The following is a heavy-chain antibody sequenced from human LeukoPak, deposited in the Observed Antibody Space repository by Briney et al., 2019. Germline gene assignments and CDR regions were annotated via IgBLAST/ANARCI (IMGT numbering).Heavy chain of an antibody. Sequence: PGGPLRLSCAASGFTFSSYAMHWVRQAPGKGLEYVLAISSNGGSTYYANSVKGRFTISRDNSKNTLYLQMGSLRAEDMAVYYCARLSVRGVILGMDVWGQGTTVTVSS. CDR1: GFTFSSYA. CDR3: ARLSVRGVILGMDV. D-gene: IGHD3-10*01. V-gene: IGHV3-64*01. J-gene: IGHJ6*02. CDR2: ISSNGGST.